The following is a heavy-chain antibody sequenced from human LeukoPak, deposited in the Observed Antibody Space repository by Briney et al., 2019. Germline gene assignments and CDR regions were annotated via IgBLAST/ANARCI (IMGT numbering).Heavy chain of an antibody. Sequence: GGPLKLSCEASGFTFSNYWMIWVRQAPGKGLEWVANIKKDGSQTYYVDPVKGRFTISRDNAKNLLYLQMNSLRAEDTAVYYCAGGTGWIFDHWGQGTLVAVSS. CDR2: IKKDGSQT. CDR1: GFTFSNYW. V-gene: IGHV3-7*02. D-gene: IGHD6-19*01. J-gene: IGHJ4*02. CDR3: AGGTGWIFDH.